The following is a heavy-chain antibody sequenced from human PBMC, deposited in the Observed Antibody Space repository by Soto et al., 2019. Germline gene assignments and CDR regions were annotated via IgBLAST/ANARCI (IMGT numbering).Heavy chain of an antibody. CDR1: GFTFSSYA. J-gene: IGHJ3*02. Sequence: PGGSLRLSCAASGFTFSSYAMSWVRQAPGEGLEWVSAISGSGGSTYYADSVKGRFTISRDNSKNTLYLQMNSLRAEDTAVYYCAKVSITMIVVVIPDAFDIWGQGPMVTVSS. V-gene: IGHV3-23*01. D-gene: IGHD3-22*01. CDR3: AKVSITMIVVVIPDAFDI. CDR2: ISGSGGST.